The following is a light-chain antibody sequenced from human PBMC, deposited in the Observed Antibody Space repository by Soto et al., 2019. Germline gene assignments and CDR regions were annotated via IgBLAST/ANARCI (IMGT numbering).Light chain of an antibody. J-gene: IGKJ1*01. CDR3: HQPYPSPPT. V-gene: IGKV1-39*01. CDR1: QTVGNH. CDR2: RAS. Sequence: DIQMTQSPSSLSASVGDRVTITCRASQTVGNHLNWYQQKPGTAPKLLFSRASNLQSGVPSRFTASGLATACTLTISSLQPEDFATYYCHQPYPSPPTFGQGTKVEIK.